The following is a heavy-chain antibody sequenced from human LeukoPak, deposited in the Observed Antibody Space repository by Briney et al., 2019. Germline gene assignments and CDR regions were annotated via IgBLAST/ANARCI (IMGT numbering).Heavy chain of an antibody. J-gene: IGHJ6*03. Sequence: GGSLRLSCAASGFTVSSNYVSWVRQAPGKGLEWVSVIYSGGSTYYADSVKGRFTISRDNSKNTLYLQMNSLRAEDTAVYYCARDRYNWNPRYYYYYMDVWGKGTTVTVSS. CDR2: IYSGGST. CDR3: ARDRYNWNPRYYYYYMDV. V-gene: IGHV3-53*01. CDR1: GFTVSSNY. D-gene: IGHD1-20*01.